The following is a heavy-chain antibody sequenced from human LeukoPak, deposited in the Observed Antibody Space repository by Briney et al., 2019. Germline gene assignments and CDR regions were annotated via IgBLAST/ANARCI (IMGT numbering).Heavy chain of an antibody. D-gene: IGHD3-22*01. CDR1: GYTFTSYD. Sequence: ASVKVSCKASGYTFTSYDINWVRQATGQGLEWMGWMNPNSGNTGYAQKFQGRVTMTRNTSISTAYMELSSLRSEDTAVYYCARDNLSYYYDSSGYPPGDYWGQGTLVTVSS. V-gene: IGHV1-8*01. CDR3: ARDNLSYYYDSSGYPPGDY. CDR2: MNPNSGNT. J-gene: IGHJ4*02.